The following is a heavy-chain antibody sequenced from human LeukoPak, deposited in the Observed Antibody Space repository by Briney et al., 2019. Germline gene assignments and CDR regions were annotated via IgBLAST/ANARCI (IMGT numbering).Heavy chain of an antibody. CDR3: ATDGAGLDT. J-gene: IGHJ5*02. CDR2: INIGGTNT. Sequence: GGSLRLSCAASGFTFNDYYMSWIRQAPGKGLEWLSYINIGGTNTHYADSVKGRFTISRDNAKKPLYLEMNNLRAEDTAVYYCATDGAGLDTWGQGVLVTVYS. CDR1: GFTFNDYY. V-gene: IGHV3-11*01.